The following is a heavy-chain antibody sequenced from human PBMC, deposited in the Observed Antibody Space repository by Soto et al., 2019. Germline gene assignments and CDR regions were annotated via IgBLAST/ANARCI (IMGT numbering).Heavy chain of an antibody. J-gene: IGHJ6*02. CDR3: AHSIFDVLLWFGEPYYGMDV. V-gene: IGHV2-5*01. Sequence: QITLKESGPTLVKPTQTLTLTCTFSGFSLSTSGVGVGWIRQPPGKALEWLALIYWNDDKRYSPSLKSRLTITKDTSKNQVVLTMTNMDPVDTATYYCAHSIFDVLLWFGEPYYGMDVWGQGTTVTVSS. CDR1: GFSLSTSGVG. CDR2: IYWNDDK. D-gene: IGHD3-10*01.